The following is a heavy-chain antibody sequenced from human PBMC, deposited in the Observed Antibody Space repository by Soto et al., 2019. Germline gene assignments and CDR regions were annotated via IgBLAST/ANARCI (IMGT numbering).Heavy chain of an antibody. CDR3: ASASRGYYYGMDV. CDR1: GFTFSSYS. V-gene: IGHV3-21*01. Sequence: PGGSLRLSCAASGFTFSSYSMNWVRQAPGNGLEWVSSISSSSSYIYYADSVKGRFTISRDNAKNSLYLQMNSLRAEDTAVYYCASASRGYYYGMDVCGQGTTFTVSS. CDR2: ISSSSSYI. J-gene: IGHJ6*02.